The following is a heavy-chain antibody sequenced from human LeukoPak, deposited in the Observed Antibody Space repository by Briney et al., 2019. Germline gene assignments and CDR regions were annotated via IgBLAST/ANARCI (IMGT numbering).Heavy chain of an antibody. D-gene: IGHD3-10*01. CDR2: ISGSGGST. CDR1: GFTFSSYA. Sequence: PGGSLRLSCAASGFTFSSYAMSWVRQAPGKGLEWVSGISGSGGSTYYADSVKGRFTISRDNSKNSLYLQMNSLRAEDTALYHCARERTVRRHNWFDPWGQGTLVTVSS. V-gene: IGHV3-23*01. J-gene: IGHJ5*02. CDR3: ARERTVRRHNWFDP.